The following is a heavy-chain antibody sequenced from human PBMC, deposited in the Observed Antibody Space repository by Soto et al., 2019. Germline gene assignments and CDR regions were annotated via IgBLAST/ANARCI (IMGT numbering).Heavy chain of an antibody. V-gene: IGHV1-46*01. CDR3: ARDRGEYGSGGGY. CDR2: INPSGGST. D-gene: IGHD3-10*01. Sequence: QVQLVQSGAEVKKPGASVKVSCKASGYTFSSYYMHWVRQAPGQALGWMGIINPSGGSTSYAQKFKGRVTITRDTSTSTVYMELRSLRSEDTAVYYCARDRGEYGSGGGYWGQGTLVTVSS. J-gene: IGHJ4*02. CDR1: GYTFSSYY.